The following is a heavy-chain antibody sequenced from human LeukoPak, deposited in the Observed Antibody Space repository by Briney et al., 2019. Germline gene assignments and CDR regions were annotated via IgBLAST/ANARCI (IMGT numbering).Heavy chain of an antibody. V-gene: IGHV3-7*01. J-gene: IGHJ4*02. CDR1: GFTFSSYW. CDR3: ARDRYNWNDRTPYYFDY. Sequence: GGSLRLSCAASGFTFSSYWMSWVRQAPGKGLEWVANIKQDGSEKYYVDSVKGRFTISRDNAKNSLYLQMNSLRAEDTAVYYCARDRYNWNDRTPYYFDYWGQGTLVTVSS. D-gene: IGHD1-1*01. CDR2: IKQDGSEK.